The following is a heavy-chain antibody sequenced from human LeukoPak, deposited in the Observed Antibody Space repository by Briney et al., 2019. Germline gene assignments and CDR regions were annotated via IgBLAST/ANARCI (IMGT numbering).Heavy chain of an antibody. CDR2: ISTSSDYI. Sequence: GGSLRLSCAASGFTFSSYAMNWVRQAPGKGLEWVSSISTSSDYIYYADSVKGRFTISRDNAKNSLYLQMNSLRAEDMAVYYCARDRWQHLDAFDIWGQGTMVTVSS. D-gene: IGHD5-24*01. V-gene: IGHV3-21*01. CDR3: ARDRWQHLDAFDI. CDR1: GFTFSSYA. J-gene: IGHJ3*02.